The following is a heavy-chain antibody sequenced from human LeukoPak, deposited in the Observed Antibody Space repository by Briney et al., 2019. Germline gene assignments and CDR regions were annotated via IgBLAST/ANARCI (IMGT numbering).Heavy chain of an antibody. CDR1: GGSISSYY. J-gene: IGHJ6*02. V-gene: IGHV4-59*01. D-gene: IGHD5-12*01. CDR2: LYNSGGT. CDR3: ARVAQGYYYGMDV. Sequence: SETLSLTCTVSGGSISSYYWSWIRQPPGKRLEWIGYLYNSGGTHYNPSLKSRLTISVDTSKNQFSLKLRSVTAADTAVYYCARVAQGYYYGMDVWGQGTTVTVSS.